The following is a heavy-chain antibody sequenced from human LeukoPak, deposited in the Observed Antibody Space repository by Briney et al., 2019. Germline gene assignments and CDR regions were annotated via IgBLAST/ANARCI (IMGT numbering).Heavy chain of an antibody. J-gene: IGHJ4*02. CDR1: GFTFSDRN. V-gene: IGHV3-72*01. Sequence: GGSLRLSCVASGFTFSDRNMDWVRQGPGKGLEWVGRTRNKANRYTTEYAASVKGRFTISRDDPKNSLYLQMNSLKTEDTAVYYCARVSGNYDYWGQGTLVTVSS. CDR2: TRNKANRYTT. D-gene: IGHD3-10*01. CDR3: ARVSGNYDY.